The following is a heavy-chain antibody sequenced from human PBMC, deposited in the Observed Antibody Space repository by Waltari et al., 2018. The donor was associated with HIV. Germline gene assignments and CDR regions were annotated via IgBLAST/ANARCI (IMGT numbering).Heavy chain of an antibody. V-gene: IGHV2-5*02. CDR1: GFSLSINGMG. J-gene: IGHJ4*02. D-gene: IGHD3-16*02. CDR2: VYWDDTK. Sequence: QITLKESGPTLVKPTQTLTLTCSFSGFSLSINGMGVGWIRQPPGRALEWLAIVYWDDTKRYSPALETRVTITRDASRNQVVLTMTDMDPVDTATYYCVRAVTIGGVVVAGYLDYWGQGTLVPVSS. CDR3: VRAVTIGGVVVAGYLDY.